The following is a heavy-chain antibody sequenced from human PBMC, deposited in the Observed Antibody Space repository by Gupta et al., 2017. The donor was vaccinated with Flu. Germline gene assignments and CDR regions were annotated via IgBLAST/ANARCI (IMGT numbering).Heavy chain of an antibody. Sequence: QITLKESGPTLVRPTETLTLTCTVSGFSLTTLGMGVGWIRQPPGKALEWLALIYWDGDRRYSPSLSERLTIDKDASKNHVVLTVTNMNPVDTGTYYCARLYAEDLPGVGTGDAFDVWGRGTVVSVSS. D-gene: IGHD2-2*01. CDR2: IYWDGDR. CDR3: ARLYAEDLPGVGTGDAFDV. CDR1: GFSLTTLGMG. V-gene: IGHV2-5*02. J-gene: IGHJ3*01.